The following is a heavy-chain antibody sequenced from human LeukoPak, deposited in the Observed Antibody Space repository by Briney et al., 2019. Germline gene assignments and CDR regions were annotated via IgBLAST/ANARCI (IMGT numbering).Heavy chain of an antibody. CDR1: GGSISSGGYS. J-gene: IGHJ4*02. CDR3: ARGVSRVWVVPAARDFDY. D-gene: IGHD2-2*01. V-gene: IGHV4-30-2*01. CDR2: IYHSGST. Sequence: SQTLSLTCAVSGGSISSGGYSWSWIRQPPGKGLEWIGYIYHSGSTYYNPSLKSRVTISVDRSKKQFSLKLSSVTAADTAAYYCARGVSRVWVVPAARDFDYWGQGTLVTVSS.